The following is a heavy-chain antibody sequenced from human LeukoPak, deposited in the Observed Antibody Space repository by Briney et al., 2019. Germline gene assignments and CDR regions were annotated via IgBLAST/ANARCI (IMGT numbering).Heavy chain of an antibody. D-gene: IGHD5-12*01. Sequence: GGSLRLSCAASGFTFSSYWMSWVRQAPGKGLEWVAVISYDGTHKYYADSVKGRFSISRDNSKSTLYLQMNSLRTEDTAVYYCAKDRTDDYDVNLDYWGQGTLVTVSS. V-gene: IGHV3-30*18. J-gene: IGHJ4*02. CDR1: GFTFSSYW. CDR3: AKDRTDDYDVNLDY. CDR2: ISYDGTHK.